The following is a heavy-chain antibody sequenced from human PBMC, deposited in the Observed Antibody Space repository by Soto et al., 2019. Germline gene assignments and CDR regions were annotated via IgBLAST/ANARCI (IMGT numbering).Heavy chain of an antibody. CDR1: GYSFTSYL. J-gene: IGHJ6*02. D-gene: IGHD2-2*02. Sequence: GESLKISCKGSGYSFTSYLIGWVRQMPVKGLEWMGIIYPGDSDTRYSPSFQGQVTISADKSISTAYLQWSSLKASDTAMYYCSIASQAVPAAITGGWYYYGMDVSGQRNTVAVSS. V-gene: IGHV5-51*01. CDR2: IYPGDSDT. CDR3: SIASQAVPAAITGGWYYYGMDV.